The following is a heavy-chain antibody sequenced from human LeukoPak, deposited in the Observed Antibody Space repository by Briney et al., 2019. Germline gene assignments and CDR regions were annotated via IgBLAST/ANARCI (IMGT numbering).Heavy chain of an antibody. J-gene: IGHJ5*02. CDR3: AKDRGSGKRWFDP. V-gene: IGHV3-23*01. Sequence: GGSLRLSCAASKFIFSEYAMDWVRQAPGKGLEWVAAIGASGSSTYYAASVEGRFTISRDNSKNTLYLQMNSLRAEDTAVYYCAKDRGSGKRWFDPWGQGTLVTVSS. CDR1: KFIFSEYA. D-gene: IGHD3-10*01. CDR2: IGASGSST.